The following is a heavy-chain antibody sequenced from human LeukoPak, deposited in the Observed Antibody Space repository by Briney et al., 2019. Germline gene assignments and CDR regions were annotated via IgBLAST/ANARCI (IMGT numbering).Heavy chain of an antibody. V-gene: IGHV1-8*03. CDR1: GYTFTSYD. Sequence: GASVKVSCKASGYTFTSYDINWVRQATGQGLEWMGWMNPNSGNTGYAQKFQGRVTITRNTSISTAYMELSSLRSEDTAVYYCARVLARYSSSKYYFDYWGQGTLVTVSS. D-gene: IGHD6-13*01. CDR3: ARVLARYSSSKYYFDY. J-gene: IGHJ4*02. CDR2: MNPNSGNT.